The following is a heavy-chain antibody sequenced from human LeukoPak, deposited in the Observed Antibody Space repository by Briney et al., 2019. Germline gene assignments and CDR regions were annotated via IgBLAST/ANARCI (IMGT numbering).Heavy chain of an antibody. D-gene: IGHD6-13*01. Sequence: PGGSLRLSCAASGFTFSSYAMHWVRQAPGKGLEYVSAISSNGGSTYYANSVKGRFTISRDNSKNTLYLQMGSLRAEDMAVYYCAKGGGYSSSWLFDYWGQGTLVTVSS. CDR3: AKGGGYSSSWLFDY. CDR1: GFTFSSYA. V-gene: IGHV3-64*01. CDR2: ISSNGGST. J-gene: IGHJ4*02.